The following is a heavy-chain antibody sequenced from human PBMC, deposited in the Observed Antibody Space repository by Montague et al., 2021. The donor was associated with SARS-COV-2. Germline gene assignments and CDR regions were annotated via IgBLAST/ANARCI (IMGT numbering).Heavy chain of an antibody. CDR3: TSGREGNYNVMDV. CDR2: TYYRSKWYN. D-gene: IGHD1-1*01. CDR1: GDSVAGNRAR. V-gene: IGHV6-1*01. Sequence: CAISGDSVAGNRARRNWVKQAPERELEWQGGTYYRSKWYNDYAVAVRGRVTINPDTSKNQFSLQLNSVTPEDTAIYYCTSGREGNYNVMDVWGQGTTVTVSS. J-gene: IGHJ6*02.